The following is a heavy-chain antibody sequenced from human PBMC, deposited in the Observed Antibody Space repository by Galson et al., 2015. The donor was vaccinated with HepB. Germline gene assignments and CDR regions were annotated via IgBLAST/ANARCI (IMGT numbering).Heavy chain of an antibody. CDR3: ARGHGQWLVVWLDAFDI. D-gene: IGHD6-19*01. V-gene: IGHV1-3*01. Sequence: GYTFTSYAMHWVRQAPGQRLEWMGWINAGNGNTKYSQKFQGRVTITRDTSASTAYMELSSLRSEDTAVYYCARGHGQWLVVWLDAFDIWGQGTMVTVSS. CDR1: GYTFTSYA. CDR2: INAGNGNT. J-gene: IGHJ3*02.